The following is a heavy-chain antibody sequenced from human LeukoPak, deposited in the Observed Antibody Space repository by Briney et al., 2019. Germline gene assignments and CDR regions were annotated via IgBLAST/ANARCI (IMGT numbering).Heavy chain of an antibody. V-gene: IGHV3-7*01. J-gene: IGHJ4*02. CDR2: IKEDGSEK. CDR3: SRDRHCIGSTCYGL. Sequence: GGSLRLSCAASGFTFSSYWMSWSARVPGKGWKWWANIKEDGSEKNYVDSVKGRFTISRDNSKNTLYLQMKSLRAEDTAVYYCSRDRHCIGSTCYGLWGQGTRVTVSS. CDR1: GFTFSSYW. D-gene: IGHD2-2*01.